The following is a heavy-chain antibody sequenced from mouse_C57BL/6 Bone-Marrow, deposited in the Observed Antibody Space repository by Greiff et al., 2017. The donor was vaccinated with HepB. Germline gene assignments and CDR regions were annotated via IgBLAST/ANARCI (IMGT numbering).Heavy chain of an antibody. CDR3: ATHYGNYPMDY. V-gene: IGHV5-17*01. CDR1: GFTFSDYG. J-gene: IGHJ4*01. D-gene: IGHD2-1*01. CDR2: ISSGSSTI. Sequence: EVQLVESGGGLVKPGGSLKLSCAASGFTFSDYGMHWVRQAPEKGLEWVAYISSGSSTIYYADTVKGRFTISRDNAKNTLFLQMTSLRSEDTAMYYCATHYGNYPMDYWGQGTSVTVSS.